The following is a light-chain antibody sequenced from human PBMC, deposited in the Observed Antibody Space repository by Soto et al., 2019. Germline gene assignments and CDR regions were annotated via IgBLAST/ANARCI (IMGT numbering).Light chain of an antibody. J-gene: IGLJ2*01. CDR3: AAWEDSAFGVV. Sequence: QSVLTQPPSASGAPGQRVTISCSGSSSNIGSHIVNWYQQVPGTAPKLLIYTNKQRPSGVPDRFSGSKSGTSASLAISGLQSEDEADYYCAAWEDSAFGVVFGGGTKLTVL. CDR1: SSNIGSHI. CDR2: TNK. V-gene: IGLV1-44*01.